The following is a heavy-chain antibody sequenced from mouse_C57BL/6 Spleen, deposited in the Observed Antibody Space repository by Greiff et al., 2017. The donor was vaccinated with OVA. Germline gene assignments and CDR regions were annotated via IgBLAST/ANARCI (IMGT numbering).Heavy chain of an antibody. V-gene: IGHV5-4*03. CDR1: GFTFSSYA. D-gene: IGHD2-4*01. CDR2: ISDGGSYT. CDR3: ARRYYDYDWYFDV. Sequence: EVKLMESGGGLVKPGGSLKLSCAASGFTFSSYAMSWVRQTPEKRLEWVATISDGGSYTYYPDNVKGRFTISRDNAKNNLYLQMSHLKSEDTAMYYCARRYYDYDWYFDVWGTGTTVTVSS. J-gene: IGHJ1*03.